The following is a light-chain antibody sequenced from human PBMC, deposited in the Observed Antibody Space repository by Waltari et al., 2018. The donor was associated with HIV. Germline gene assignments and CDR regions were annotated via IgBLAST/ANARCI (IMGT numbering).Light chain of an antibody. CDR2: EAS. V-gene: IGKV1-33*01. J-gene: IGKJ1*01. Sequence: IQMTQSPSSLSSYVGHTFTITCQASHDIKKHLNLYQQKPGEAPKILISEASNLEMGVPSRFSGTGSGRDFSLTISSLQPEDVATYYCQQYDTLWTFGQGTKVE. CDR1: HDIKKH. CDR3: QQYDTLWT.